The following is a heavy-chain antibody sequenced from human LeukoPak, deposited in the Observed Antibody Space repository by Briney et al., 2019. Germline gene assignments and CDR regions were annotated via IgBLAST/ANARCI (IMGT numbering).Heavy chain of an antibody. D-gene: IGHD2-2*01. CDR1: GGSISSGSYY. V-gene: IGHV4-61*02. CDR2: IYTSGST. J-gene: IGHJ6*03. CDR3: ARGVVPAASSYYYYYYMDV. Sequence: SQTLSLTCTVSGGSISSGSYYWSWIRQPAGKGLEWIGRIYTSGSTNYNPSLKSRVTISVDTSKNQFSLKLSSVTAADTAVYYCARGVVPAASSYYYYYYMDVWGKGTTVTVSS.